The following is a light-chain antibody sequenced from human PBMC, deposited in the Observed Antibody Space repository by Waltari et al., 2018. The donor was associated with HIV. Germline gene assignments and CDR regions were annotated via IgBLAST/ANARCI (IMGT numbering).Light chain of an antibody. V-gene: IGKV1-39*01. CDR1: PSIATY. CDR3: QPLFSTLIT. J-gene: IGKJ5*01. CDR2: DAS. Sequence: IKMPTTPSALSASVGDRVPIPCQASPSIATYLNLYQEKTRAAPNPLIYDASRLQSAVPSRFSAIGSGTDFTFTISSLQPEDFATFYCQPLFSTLITFGPATRLEI.